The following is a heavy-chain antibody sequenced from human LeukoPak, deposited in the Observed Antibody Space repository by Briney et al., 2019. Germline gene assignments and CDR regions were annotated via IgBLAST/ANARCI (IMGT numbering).Heavy chain of an antibody. CDR2: INPNSGGT. CDR3: ARVHVARYYYYGMDV. V-gene: IGHV1-2*06. CDR1: GYTFTGYY. Sequence: ASVKVSCKASGYTFTGYYMHWVRQAPGQGLEWMGRINPNSGGTNYAQKFQGRVTMTRDTSISTAYMGLSRLRSDDTAVYYCARVHVARYYYYGMDVWGQGTTVTVSS. J-gene: IGHJ6*02. D-gene: IGHD2-15*01.